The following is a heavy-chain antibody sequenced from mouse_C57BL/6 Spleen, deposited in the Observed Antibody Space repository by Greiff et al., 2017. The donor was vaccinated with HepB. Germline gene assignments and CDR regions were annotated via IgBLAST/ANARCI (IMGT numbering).Heavy chain of an antibody. CDR1: GFSLTSYG. J-gene: IGHJ4*01. Sequence: VMLVESGPGLVQPSQSLSITCTVSGFSLTSYGVHWVRQSPGKGLEWLGVIWRGGSTDYNAAFMSRLSITKDNSKSQVFFKMNSLEADDTAIYYWAKEEDGNYGYAMDYWGQGTSVTVSS. CDR3: AKEEDGNYGYAMDY. V-gene: IGHV2-5*01. CDR2: IWRGGST. D-gene: IGHD2-1*01.